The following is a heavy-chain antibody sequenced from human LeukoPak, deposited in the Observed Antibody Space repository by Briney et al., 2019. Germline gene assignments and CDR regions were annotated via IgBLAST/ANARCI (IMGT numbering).Heavy chain of an antibody. CDR1: GFTFSDYY. V-gene: IGHV3-30*03. D-gene: IGHD1-1*01. CDR3: ARVGQVERGAFDI. CDR2: ISYDGSNK. Sequence: GGSLRLSCAASGFTFSDYYMSWIRQAPGKGLEWVAVISYDGSNKYYADSVKGRFTISRDNSKNTLYLQMNSLRAEDTAVYYCARVGQVERGAFDIWGQGTMVTVSS. J-gene: IGHJ3*02.